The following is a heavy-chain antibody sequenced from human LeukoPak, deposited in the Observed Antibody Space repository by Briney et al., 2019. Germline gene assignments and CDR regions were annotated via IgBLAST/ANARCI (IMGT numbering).Heavy chain of an antibody. D-gene: IGHD6-6*01. Sequence: GASVKVSCKASGYTFTGYYMHWVRQAPGQGLEWMGWINPNSGGTNYAQKFQGRVTMTRDTSISTAYMELSRLRSDDTAVYYCARDAIAARLDDYYYYMDVWGKGTTVTVSS. V-gene: IGHV1-2*02. CDR1: GYTFTGYY. J-gene: IGHJ6*03. CDR2: INPNSGGT. CDR3: ARDAIAARLDDYYYYMDV.